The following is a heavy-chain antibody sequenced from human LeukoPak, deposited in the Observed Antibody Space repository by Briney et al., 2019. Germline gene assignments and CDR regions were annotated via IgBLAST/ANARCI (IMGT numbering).Heavy chain of an antibody. CDR3: ARGGYSYGFGGWFDP. CDR2: IIPIFGTA. V-gene: IGHV1-69*05. Sequence: SVKVSCKASGGTFSSYAISWVRQAPGQGLEWMGGIIPIFGTANYAQKFQGRVTITTDESTSTAYMELSSLRSEDTAVYYCARGGYSYGFGGWFDPWGQGTLVTVSS. J-gene: IGHJ5*02. D-gene: IGHD5-18*01. CDR1: GGTFSSYA.